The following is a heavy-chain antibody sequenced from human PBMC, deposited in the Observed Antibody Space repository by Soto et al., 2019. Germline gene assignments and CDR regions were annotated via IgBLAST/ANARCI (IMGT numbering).Heavy chain of an antibody. CDR2: IYYSGST. Sequence: QVQLQESGPGLVKPSETLSLTCSVSGGSIRSYYWSWIRQPPGKGLEWIGNIYYSGSTNYNPSLKRRVNISVDTSKNQFSLKLSSVPAADTAVYYCASRWGDYLDSWGQGTLVTVSS. CDR3: ASRWGDYLDS. V-gene: IGHV4-59*08. J-gene: IGHJ4*02. CDR1: GGSIRSYY. D-gene: IGHD3-16*01.